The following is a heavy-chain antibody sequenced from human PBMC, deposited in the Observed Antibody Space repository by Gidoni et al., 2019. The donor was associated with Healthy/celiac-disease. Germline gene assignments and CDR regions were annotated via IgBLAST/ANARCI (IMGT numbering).Heavy chain of an antibody. V-gene: IGHV3-23*04. CDR3: AKTTTVTTY. CDR2: ISGSGGST. D-gene: IGHD4-17*01. J-gene: IGHJ4*02. Sequence: EVQLVVSGGGLVQPGGSLRISCAASGFTFSSYAMSWVRQAPWEGLEWVSAISGSGGSTYYADSVKGRFTTSRDNSKNTLDLKMNSLRAEDTAGYYCAKTTTVTTYWGQGTLVTVSS. CDR1: GFTFSSYA.